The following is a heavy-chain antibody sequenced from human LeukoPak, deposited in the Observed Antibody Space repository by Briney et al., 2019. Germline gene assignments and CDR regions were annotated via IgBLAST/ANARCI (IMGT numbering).Heavy chain of an antibody. CDR1: GGSFSGYY. V-gene: IGHV4-34*01. J-gene: IGHJ4*02. CDR2: INHSGST. D-gene: IGHD3-22*01. Sequence: PSETLSLTCAVYGGSFSGYYWSWIRQPPGKGLEWIGEINHSGSTNYNPSLKSRVTISVDTSKNQFSLKLSSVTAADTAVYYCARVRNYYDSSGLVDYWGQGTLVTVS. CDR3: ARVRNYYDSSGLVDY.